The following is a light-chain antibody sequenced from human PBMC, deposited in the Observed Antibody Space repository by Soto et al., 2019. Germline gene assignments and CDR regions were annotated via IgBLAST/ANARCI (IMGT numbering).Light chain of an antibody. Sequence: DIQMTQSPSTLSASVGDRVTITCRASQSIVGWLAWYQQKPGKAPKLLIYDASSLESGVPSRFSGSGSGTEFTLTISSLQPDDFATYYCQQYNSYSPYTFGQGTKLEIK. CDR3: QQYNSYSPYT. CDR2: DAS. J-gene: IGKJ2*01. CDR1: QSIVGW. V-gene: IGKV1-5*01.